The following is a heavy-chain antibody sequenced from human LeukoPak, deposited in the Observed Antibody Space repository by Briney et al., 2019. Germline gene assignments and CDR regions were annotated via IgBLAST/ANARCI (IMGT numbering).Heavy chain of an antibody. CDR2: ISAYNGNT. Sequence: GASVKVSCKASGYTFTSYGISWVRQAPGQGLEWMGWISAYNGNTNYAQKLQGRVTMTTDTSTSTAYMELRSLRSDDTAVYYCARDPPPIATTDGWFDPWGQGTLVTVSS. CDR3: ARDPPPIATTDGWFDP. D-gene: IGHD6-13*01. J-gene: IGHJ5*02. CDR1: GYTFTSYG. V-gene: IGHV1-18*01.